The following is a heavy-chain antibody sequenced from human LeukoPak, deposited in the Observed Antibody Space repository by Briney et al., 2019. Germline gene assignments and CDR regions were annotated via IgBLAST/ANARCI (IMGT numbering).Heavy chain of an antibody. CDR3: AGGSGWLIDY. D-gene: IGHD6-19*01. Sequence: GGPLRLSCAASGFTFSSYWRNWVRKAPGKGLEWVANIKQDGSEKYYVDSVKGRFTISRDNTKNSLYLQMNSLRAEDTVVYYCAGGSGWLIDYWGQGTLVTVSS. CDR1: GFTFSSYW. J-gene: IGHJ4*02. CDR2: IKQDGSEK. V-gene: IGHV3-7*01.